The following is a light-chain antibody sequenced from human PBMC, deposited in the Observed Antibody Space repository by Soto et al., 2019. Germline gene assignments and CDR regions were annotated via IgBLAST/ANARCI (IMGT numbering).Light chain of an antibody. CDR3: SSYTSSQAYV. Sequence: QSALTQPASVSGSPGQSITISCTGTSTDIGAYNYVSWYQQHPGKAPKLLIYEVTNRPSGVSNRFSGSKSGNTASLTISGLQAEDEADYFCSSYTSSQAYVFGTGTKGTVL. CDR2: EVT. J-gene: IGLJ1*01. CDR1: STDIGAYNY. V-gene: IGLV2-14*01.